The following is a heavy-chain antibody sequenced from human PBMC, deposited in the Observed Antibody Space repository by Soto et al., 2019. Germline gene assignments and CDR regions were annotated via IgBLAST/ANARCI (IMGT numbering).Heavy chain of an antibody. J-gene: IGHJ4*02. D-gene: IGHD6-13*01. Sequence: SETLSLTCTVSGASISGYHWGWIRQPPGKGLEWIGYMSYSGSTNYNPSLKSRVIISVDTSKNQFSLRLSSVTAADTAVYYCARYIAASGTYYLDFWGQGTLVTVSS. CDR1: GASISGYH. CDR2: MSYSGST. CDR3: ARYIAASGTYYLDF. V-gene: IGHV4-59*12.